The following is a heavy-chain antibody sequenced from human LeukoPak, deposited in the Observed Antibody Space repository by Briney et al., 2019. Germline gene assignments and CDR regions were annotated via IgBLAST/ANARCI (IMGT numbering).Heavy chain of an antibody. J-gene: IGHJ5*02. V-gene: IGHV1-46*01. D-gene: IGHD5-24*01. CDR1: GYTITNNW. CDR3: ATDHSMADTAWWFDP. CDR2: INPSGTGT. Sequence: GASVKVSCKASGYTITNNWMHWVRQAPGQGLEWMGVINPSGTGTSYGQKFQGRITMSRDTFTSTVYMELSSLRSEDTAFYYCATDHSMADTAWWFDPWGQGTLVTVSS.